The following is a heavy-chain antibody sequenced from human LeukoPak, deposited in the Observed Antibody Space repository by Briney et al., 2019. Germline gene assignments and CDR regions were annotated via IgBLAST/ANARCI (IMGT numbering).Heavy chain of an antibody. CDR2: IRYDGSNK. J-gene: IGHJ4*02. CDR1: GFTFSSYG. Sequence: PGGSLRFSCAASGFTFSSYGMHWVRQAAGKGLEWVAFIRYDGSNKYYADSVKGRFTISRDNSKNTLYLQMNSLRAEDTAVYYCAKARSGWYYFDYRGQGTLVTVSS. V-gene: IGHV3-30*02. CDR3: AKARSGWYYFDY. D-gene: IGHD6-13*01.